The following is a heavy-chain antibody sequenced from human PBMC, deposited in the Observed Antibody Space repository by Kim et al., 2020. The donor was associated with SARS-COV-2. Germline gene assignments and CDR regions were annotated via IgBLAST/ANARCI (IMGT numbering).Heavy chain of an antibody. V-gene: IGHV3-23*01. CDR2: ISGSGGST. D-gene: IGHD2-2*01. Sequence: GGSLRLSCAASGFTFSSYAMSWVRQAPGRGLEWVSGISGSGGSTFYADSVKGRFTVSRDNSKNTLYMQMNSLRVEDTAGDYCARDLGDCSSTSCLDAFPLWGQGRMVTVSS. CDR1: GFTFSSYA. CDR3: ARDLGDCSSTSCLDAFPL. J-gene: IGHJ3*01.